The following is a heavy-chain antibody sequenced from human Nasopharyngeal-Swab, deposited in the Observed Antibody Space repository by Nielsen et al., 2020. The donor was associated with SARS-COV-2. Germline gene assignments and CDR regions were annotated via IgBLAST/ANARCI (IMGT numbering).Heavy chain of an antibody. V-gene: IGHV1-24*01. Sequence: ASVKVSCKVSGYTLTELSMHWVRQAPGKGLEWMGGFDPEDGETIYAQKFQGRVTMTEDTSTDTAYMELSSLRSEDTAVYYCAKDGVAARPDWFDPWGQGTLVTVSS. J-gene: IGHJ5*02. CDR2: FDPEDGET. D-gene: IGHD6-6*01. CDR1: GYTLTELS. CDR3: AKDGVAARPDWFDP.